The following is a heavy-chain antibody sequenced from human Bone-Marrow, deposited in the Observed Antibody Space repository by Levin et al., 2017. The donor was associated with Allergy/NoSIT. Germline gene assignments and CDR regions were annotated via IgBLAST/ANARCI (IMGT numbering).Heavy chain of an antibody. CDR1: GESFSGYF. J-gene: IGHJ4*02. CDR3: ARGGEVPSQYYFDY. D-gene: IGHD1-1*01. Sequence: SQTLSLTCAVSGESFSGYFWTWLRQSPGQGLEWLGQINFNGITTYNPSLERRVVLSVDPTKRQFSLKLNYLTAADTAVYFCARGGEVPSQYYFDYWGQGTPVTVSS. CDR2: INFNGIT. V-gene: IGHV4-34*01.